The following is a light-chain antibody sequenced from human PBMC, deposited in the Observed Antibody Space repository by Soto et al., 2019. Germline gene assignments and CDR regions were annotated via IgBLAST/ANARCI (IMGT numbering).Light chain of an antibody. V-gene: IGLV7-46*01. CDR2: DTS. CDR3: FLSYSDAVV. Sequence: QAVVTQEPSLTVSPGGTVTLTCGPITGVVTIGHHPHWFQQKPGQAPMTLIYDTSNTHSWTPARFSGSLLGGKAALTLSGAQLDDEAEYYCFLSYSDAVVFGGGTKVTVL. CDR1: TGVVTIGHH. J-gene: IGLJ3*02.